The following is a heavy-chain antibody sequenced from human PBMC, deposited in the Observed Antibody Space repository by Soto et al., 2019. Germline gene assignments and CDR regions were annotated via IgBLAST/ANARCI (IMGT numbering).Heavy chain of an antibody. D-gene: IGHD1-1*01. J-gene: IGHJ4*02. CDR3: ARGMGMATTGRYDY. Sequence: VHLVESGGGSVQPGGSLRLSCAASGITINTDGMNWVRQAPGKGLEWVSYISSSSDTIYYADFVKGRFTISRDNAKNSLYLPMNILRVEDTATYYCARGMGMATTGRYDYWGQGTLVTVSS. CDR2: ISSSSDTI. CDR1: GITINTDG. V-gene: IGHV3-48*01.